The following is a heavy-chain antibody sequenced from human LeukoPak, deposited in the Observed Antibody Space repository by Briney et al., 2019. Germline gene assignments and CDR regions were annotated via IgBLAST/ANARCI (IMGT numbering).Heavy chain of an antibody. CDR1: GFTFSSYW. J-gene: IGHJ4*02. CDR2: INSDGSST. V-gene: IGHV3-74*01. D-gene: IGHD3-10*01. CDR3: ARAVGYYYGSGTLTYFDY. Sequence: PGGSLRLSCAASGFTFSSYWMPWVRQAPGKGLVWVSRINSDGSSTSYADSVKGRFTISRDNAKNTLYLQMNSLRAEDTAVYYCARAVGYYYGSGTLTYFDYWGQGTLVTVSS.